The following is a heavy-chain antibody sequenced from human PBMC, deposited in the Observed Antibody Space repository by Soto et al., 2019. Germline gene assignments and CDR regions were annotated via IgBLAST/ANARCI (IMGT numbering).Heavy chain of an antibody. V-gene: IGHV1-18*01. Sequence: ASVKVSCKASGYTFTSYGISWVRQAPGQGHERMGWISAYNGNTNYAQKHQGRVTMTTDTSTSTAYMELRSLRSDDTAVYYCARAPAITMVRGVAGHDAFDIWGQGTMVTVS. J-gene: IGHJ3*02. CDR1: GYTFTSYG. D-gene: IGHD3-10*01. CDR3: ARAPAITMVRGVAGHDAFDI. CDR2: ISAYNGNT.